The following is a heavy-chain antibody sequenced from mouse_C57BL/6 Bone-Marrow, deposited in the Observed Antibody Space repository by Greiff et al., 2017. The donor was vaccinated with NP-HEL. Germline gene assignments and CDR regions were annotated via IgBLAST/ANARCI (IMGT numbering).Heavy chain of an antibody. CDR1: GYTFTSYW. J-gene: IGHJ2*01. CDR3: ARSDYYSNYYYFDY. Sequence: QVQLQQPGAELVKPGASVKLSCKASGYTFTSYWMHWVKQRPGQGLEWIGMIHPNSGSTNYNEKFKSKATLTVVKSSSTAYMQLSSLTSDDSAVYYCARSDYYSNYYYFDYWGQGTTLTVSS. CDR2: IHPNSGST. D-gene: IGHD2-5*01. V-gene: IGHV1-64*01.